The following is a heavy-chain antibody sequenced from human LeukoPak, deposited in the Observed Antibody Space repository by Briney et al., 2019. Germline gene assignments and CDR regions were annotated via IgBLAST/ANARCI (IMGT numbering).Heavy chain of an antibody. V-gene: IGHV1-18*01. Sequence: GASVKVSCKASGYTFTSYGISWVRQAPGQGLEWMGWISAYNGNTNYAQKLQGRVTMTTDTSTSTAYMELRSLRSDDTAVYYCARVRFGELSDAFDIWGQGTMVTVSS. CDR1: GYTFTSYG. CDR2: ISAYNGNT. J-gene: IGHJ3*02. CDR3: ARVRFGELSDAFDI. D-gene: IGHD3-10*01.